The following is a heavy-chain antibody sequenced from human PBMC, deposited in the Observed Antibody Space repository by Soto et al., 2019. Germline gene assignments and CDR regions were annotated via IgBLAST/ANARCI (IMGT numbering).Heavy chain of an antibody. V-gene: IGHV4-30-4*02. CDR2: IYKSATT. J-gene: IGHJ5*01. CDR3: ARGRYCLTGRCFPNWFDS. D-gene: IGHD2-15*01. CDR1: GDSISTVDYF. Sequence: SDTLSLTCSVSGDSISTVDYFWAWIRQPPGQALEYIGYIYKSATTYYNPSFESRVAISLDTSKSQFSLNVTSVTAADTAVYFCARGRYCLTGRCFPNWFDSWGQGTLVTVSS.